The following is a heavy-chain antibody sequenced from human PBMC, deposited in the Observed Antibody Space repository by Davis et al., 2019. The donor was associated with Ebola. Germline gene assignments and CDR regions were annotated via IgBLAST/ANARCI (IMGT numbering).Heavy chain of an antibody. D-gene: IGHD1-14*01. Sequence: PGGSLRLSCAASGYTFRIHAMTWVRQAPGKGLEWVSALSGSGGLSYYADSVKGRFTIPRDNSKNTLYLQLDSLTAEDTAVYYCARGGETVTGTASHGMDVWGQGTTVTVSS. CDR2: LSGSGGLS. V-gene: IGHV3-23*01. CDR1: GYTFRIHA. CDR3: ARGGETVTGTASHGMDV. J-gene: IGHJ6*02.